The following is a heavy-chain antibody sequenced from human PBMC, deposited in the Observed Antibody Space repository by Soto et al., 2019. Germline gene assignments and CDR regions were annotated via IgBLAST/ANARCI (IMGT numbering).Heavy chain of an antibody. Sequence: QAQLVESGGGVVQPGTSLRLSCVASTFTFTNFNMHWIRQAPGKGLDWLAVSTSDRLKPYYPDSVKGRFTISREKSTHTVSLQMSSLRTEDTAVYYCAKVRGLIQNDAFDIWGQGTMVIVS. CDR3: AKVRGLIQNDAFDI. J-gene: IGHJ3*02. CDR2: STSDRLKP. CDR1: TFTFTNFN. V-gene: IGHV3-30*18. D-gene: IGHD5-12*01.